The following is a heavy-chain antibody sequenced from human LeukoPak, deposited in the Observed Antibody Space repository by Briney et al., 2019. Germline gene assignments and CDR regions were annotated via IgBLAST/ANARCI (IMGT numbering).Heavy chain of an antibody. Sequence: GGSLRLSCAVSGFTFRSYEMNWVRQAPGKGHEWVSYISDAGSTIYYADSVKGRFTISRDNAKNSLFLQMNSLRAEDTAVYYCAREGIAVAGSFFDYWGQGTLVTVSS. D-gene: IGHD6-19*01. CDR1: GFTFRSYE. J-gene: IGHJ4*02. CDR2: ISDAGSTI. CDR3: AREGIAVAGSFFDY. V-gene: IGHV3-48*03.